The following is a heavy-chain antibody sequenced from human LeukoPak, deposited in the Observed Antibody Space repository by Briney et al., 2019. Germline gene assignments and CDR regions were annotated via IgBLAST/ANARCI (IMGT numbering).Heavy chain of an antibody. D-gene: IGHD3-22*01. CDR1: GGSISSSNW. CDR2: IYHSGST. CDR3: ARNSKKRYYDSSGYTIDY. J-gene: IGHJ4*02. V-gene: IGHV4-4*02. Sequence: PSGTLSLTCAVSGGSISSSNWWSWVRQPPGKGLEWIGEIYHSGSTNYNPSLKSRVTISVDTSKNQFSLKLSSVTAADTAVYYCARNSKKRYYDSSGYTIDYWGQGTLVTVSS.